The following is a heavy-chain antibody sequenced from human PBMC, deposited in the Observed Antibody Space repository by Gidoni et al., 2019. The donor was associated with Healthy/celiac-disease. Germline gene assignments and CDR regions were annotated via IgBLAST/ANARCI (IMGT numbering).Heavy chain of an antibody. Sequence: EVQLVETGGGLIQPGGSLRLSCAASGFTVSSNYMSWVRQVPGKGLEWVSVIYSGGSTYYADSVKGRFTISRDNSKNTLYLQMNSLRAEDTAVYYCARARGYDYENAKLHRYYFDYWGQGTLVTVSS. CDR3: ARARGYDYENAKLHRYYFDY. CDR1: GFTVSSNY. CDR2: IYSGGST. V-gene: IGHV3-53*02. D-gene: IGHD5-12*01. J-gene: IGHJ4*02.